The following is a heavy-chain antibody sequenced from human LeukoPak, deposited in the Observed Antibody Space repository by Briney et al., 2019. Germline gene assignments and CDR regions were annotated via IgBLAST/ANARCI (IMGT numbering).Heavy chain of an antibody. V-gene: IGHV3-74*01. Sequence: GGSLRLSCAASGLTFSTFWMHWVRQAPGKGLVWVSRINSDGSSTTYADSVKGRFTISRDNSKNTLYLQMNSLRAEDTAVYYCAKDLPYYYGSASYYHGFDYWGQGTLVTVSS. J-gene: IGHJ4*02. CDR2: INSDGSST. CDR3: AKDLPYYYGSASYYHGFDY. D-gene: IGHD3-10*01. CDR1: GLTFSTFW.